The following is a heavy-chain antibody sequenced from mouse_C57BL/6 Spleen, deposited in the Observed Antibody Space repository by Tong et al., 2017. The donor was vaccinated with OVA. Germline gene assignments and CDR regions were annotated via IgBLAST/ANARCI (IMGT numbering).Heavy chain of an antibody. J-gene: IGHJ4*01. CDR3: ARFYYDYGGYYAMDY. CDR2: IYPGDGDT. V-gene: IGHV1-82*01. D-gene: IGHD2-4*01. Sequence: VQLQESGPELVKPGASVKISCKASGYAFSSSWMNWVKQRPGKGLEWIGRIYPGDGDTNYNGKFKGKATLTVDKSSSTAHMELRSLTAEDSAVYYCARFYYDYGGYYAMDYWGQGTSITVSS. CDR1: GYAFSSSW.